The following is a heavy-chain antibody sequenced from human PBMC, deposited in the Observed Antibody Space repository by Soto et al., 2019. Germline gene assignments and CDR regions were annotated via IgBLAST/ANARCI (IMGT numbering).Heavy chain of an antibody. CDR2: ISGSGGST. CDR3: ANWGDIVVVVAAATGWFDP. CDR1: GFTFSSYA. J-gene: IGHJ5*02. Sequence: EVQLLESGGGLVQPGGSLRLSCAASGFTFSSYAMSWVRQAPGKGLEWVSAISGSGGSTYYADSVKGRFTISRDNSKNTLYLQMNSLRAEDTAVYYCANWGDIVVVVAAATGWFDPWGQGTLVTVSS. V-gene: IGHV3-23*01. D-gene: IGHD2-15*01.